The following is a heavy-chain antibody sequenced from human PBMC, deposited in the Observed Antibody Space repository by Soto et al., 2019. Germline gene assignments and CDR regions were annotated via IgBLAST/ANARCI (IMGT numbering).Heavy chain of an antibody. D-gene: IGHD3-10*01. J-gene: IGHJ6*02. CDR2: ISAYNGNT. CDR1: GYTFTSYG. V-gene: IGHV1-18*04. Sequence: GASVKVSFKASGYTFTSYGISWVRQAPGQGLEWMGWISAYNGNTNYAQKLQGRVTMTTDTSTSTAYMELRSLRSDDTAVYYCAASGGADYYYYYGMDVWGQGTTVTVSS. CDR3: AASGGADYYYYYGMDV.